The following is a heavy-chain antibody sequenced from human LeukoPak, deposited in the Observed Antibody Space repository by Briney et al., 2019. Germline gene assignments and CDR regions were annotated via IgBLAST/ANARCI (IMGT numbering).Heavy chain of an antibody. Sequence: PSETLSLTCTVSGGSISSYYWSWIRQPPGKGLEWIGYIYYSGSTNYNPSLKSRVTISVDASKNQFSLKLSSVTAADTAVYYCARLPSSSWYSAFDIWGQGTMVTVSS. V-gene: IGHV4-59*08. CDR2: IYYSGST. J-gene: IGHJ3*02. CDR1: GGSISSYY. CDR3: ARLPSSSWYSAFDI. D-gene: IGHD6-13*01.